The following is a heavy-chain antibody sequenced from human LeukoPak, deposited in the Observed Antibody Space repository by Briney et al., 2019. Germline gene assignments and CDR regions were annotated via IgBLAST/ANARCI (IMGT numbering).Heavy chain of an antibody. CDR2: VSYDGGTK. D-gene: IGHD6-25*01. J-gene: IGHJ1*01. CDR1: GFTFSNYG. CDR3: AKEPTSFSSGWYFQH. Sequence: GGSLRLSCAASGFTFSNYGMQWVRQAPGKGREWVAVVSYDGGTKVYADSVKGRFTISRDNSKNTLDLQMSSLRAEDTAVYYCAKEPTSFSSGWYFQHWGQGTLVTVSS. V-gene: IGHV3-30*18.